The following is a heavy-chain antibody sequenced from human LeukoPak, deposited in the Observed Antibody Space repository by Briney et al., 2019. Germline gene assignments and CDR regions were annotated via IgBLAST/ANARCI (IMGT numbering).Heavy chain of an antibody. V-gene: IGHV1-69*13. D-gene: IGHD6-19*01. CDR3: ARELYSSGPNQNYYYYGMDV. CDR2: IIPIFGTA. CDR1: GGTFSSYA. J-gene: IGHJ6*02. Sequence: ASVKVSCKASGGTFSSYAISWVRQAPGQGLEWMGGIIPIFGTANYAQKFQGRVTITADESTSTAYMELSSLRSEDTAVYYCARELYSSGPNQNYYYYGMDVWGQGTTVTVSS.